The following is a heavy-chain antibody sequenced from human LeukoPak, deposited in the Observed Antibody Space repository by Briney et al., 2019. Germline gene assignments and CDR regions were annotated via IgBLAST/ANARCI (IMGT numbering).Heavy chain of an antibody. Sequence: GASVKVSCKVSGYTFTDYYMHWLRQAPGQGLEWMGWINPSRGGTNYAQKFQARVTMTRDTSNATTYMELNRLTSDDTAVYFCAREMDSSEAFDIWGQGTLVTVSS. V-gene: IGHV1-2*02. J-gene: IGHJ3*02. CDR2: INPSRGGT. CDR1: GYTFTDYY. D-gene: IGHD3-22*01. CDR3: AREMDSSEAFDI.